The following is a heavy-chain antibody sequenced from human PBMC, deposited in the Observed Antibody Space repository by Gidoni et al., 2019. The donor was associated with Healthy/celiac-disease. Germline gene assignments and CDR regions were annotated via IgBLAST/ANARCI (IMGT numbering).Heavy chain of an antibody. D-gene: IGHD3-10*01. Sequence: EVQLLESGGGLVQPGGSLSLSCAASGFTFSSYAMSWVRQAPGKGLAWVSVISGSGGSTYYADSVKGRFTISRDNSKNTLYLKMNSLRAEDTAVYYCAKAEARSGRGPGGVWGQGTTVTVSS. J-gene: IGHJ6*02. CDR1: GFTFSSYA. CDR2: ISGSGGST. V-gene: IGHV3-23*01. CDR3: AKAEARSGRGPGGV.